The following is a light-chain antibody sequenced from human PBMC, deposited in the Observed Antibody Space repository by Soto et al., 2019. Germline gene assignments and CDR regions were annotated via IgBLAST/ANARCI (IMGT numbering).Light chain of an antibody. Sequence: DIQMTQAPSSLSASVGDRVTITCRASQSISSYLNWYQQKPGKAPKLLIYAASSLQSGVPSRFSGSRSGPDFTLTISSLQPEDFATYYCQQYYSYPRTFGQGTKVDIK. CDR2: AAS. J-gene: IGKJ1*01. CDR1: QSISSY. V-gene: IGKV1-39*01. CDR3: QQYYSYPRT.